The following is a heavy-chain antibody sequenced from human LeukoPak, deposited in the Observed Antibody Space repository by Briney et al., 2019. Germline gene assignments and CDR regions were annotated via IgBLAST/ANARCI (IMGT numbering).Heavy chain of an antibody. CDR1: GFTFSSYS. CDR2: VSSSSSTI. J-gene: IGHJ5*02. Sequence: GGSLRLSCAASGFTFSSYSMNWVRQAPGKGLEWVSYVSSSSSTIYYADSVKGRFTISRDNAKNSLYLQMNSLRDEDTAVYYCARDPGYSNYVTWFDPWGQGTLVTVSS. CDR3: ARDPGYSNYVTWFDP. D-gene: IGHD4-11*01. V-gene: IGHV3-48*02.